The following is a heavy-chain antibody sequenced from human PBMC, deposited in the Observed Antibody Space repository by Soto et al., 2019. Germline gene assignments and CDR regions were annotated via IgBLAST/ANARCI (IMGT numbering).Heavy chain of an antibody. CDR3: STISIVATVDH. V-gene: IGHV3-15*01. D-gene: IGHD5-12*01. J-gene: IGHJ4*02. Sequence: QLVESGGGFVKPGGSLRLSCAASGFTFSNAWLSWVRQAPGKGLEWVGRVKTKTVGGTTDYAAPVNGRFTISRDDSKNTLYLQMNSLKPEYTAMYYCSTISIVATVDHWGQGTLVTVSA. CDR2: VKTKTVGGTT. CDR1: GFTFSNAW.